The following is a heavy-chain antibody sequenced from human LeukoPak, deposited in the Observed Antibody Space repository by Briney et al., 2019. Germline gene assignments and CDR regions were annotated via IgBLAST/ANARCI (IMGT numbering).Heavy chain of an antibody. CDR3: AVAAGWEQAY. CDR1: GFTFSTYW. J-gene: IGHJ4*02. D-gene: IGHD1-26*01. CDR2: IKQDGSAK. V-gene: IGHV3-7*01. Sequence: PGGSLRLSCAASGFTFSTYWMSWVRQAPGKGLEWVANIKQDGSAKNYVDSAMGRFTISRDSAKNSLYLQMNSLRAEDTAVYYCAVAAGWEQAYWGQGTLVTVSS.